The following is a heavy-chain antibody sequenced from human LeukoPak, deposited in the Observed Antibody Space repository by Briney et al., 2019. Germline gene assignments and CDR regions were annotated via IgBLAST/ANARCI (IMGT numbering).Heavy chain of an antibody. CDR3: ARTDTGYSSSWYLTVLFDY. Sequence: SQTLSLTCAISGDSVSSNSAAWNWIRQSPSRGLEWLGRTYYRSKWYNDYAVSVKSRITINPDTSKNQFSLQLNSVTPEDTAVYYCARTDTGYSSSWYLTVLFDYWGQGTLVTVSS. D-gene: IGHD6-13*01. J-gene: IGHJ4*02. CDR2: TYYRSKWYN. V-gene: IGHV6-1*01. CDR1: GDSVSSNSAA.